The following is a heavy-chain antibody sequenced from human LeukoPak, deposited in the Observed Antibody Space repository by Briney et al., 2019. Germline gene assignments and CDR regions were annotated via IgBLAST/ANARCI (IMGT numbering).Heavy chain of an antibody. CDR3: ARDRCSSTSCYYPAHYGMDV. CDR2: IYSGGST. J-gene: IGHJ6*02. V-gene: IGHV3-53*01. D-gene: IGHD2-2*01. Sequence: GGSLRLSCAASGFTVSSNYMSWVRQAPGKGLEWVSVIYSGGSTYYADSVKGRFTISRDNSKNTLYLQMNSLRAEDTAVYYCARDRCSSTSCYYPAHYGMDVWGQGTTVTVSS. CDR1: GFTVSSNY.